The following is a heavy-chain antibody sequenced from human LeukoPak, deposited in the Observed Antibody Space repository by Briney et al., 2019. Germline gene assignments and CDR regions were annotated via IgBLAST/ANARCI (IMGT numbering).Heavy chain of an antibody. V-gene: IGHV4-34*01. CDR2: INHRGTT. J-gene: IGHJ5*02. CDR1: GESFSHYY. CDR3: ARGAFHTSSVWFDP. D-gene: IGHD2-2*01. Sequence: TSETLSLTCAVSGESFSHYYWSWLRQTPGKGLEWIGEINHRGTTNYNPSLKSRVAISIDTSRNQFSLRVTSATAADTAVFYCARGAFHTSSVWFDPWGQGTLVTVSS.